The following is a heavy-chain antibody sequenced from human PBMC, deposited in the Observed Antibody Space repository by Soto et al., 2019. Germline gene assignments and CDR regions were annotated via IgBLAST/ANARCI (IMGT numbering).Heavy chain of an antibody. D-gene: IGHD2-15*01. Sequence: QVQLQESGPGLVKPSQTLSLTCTVSGDSINTDGHYWSWVSQHPGQGLEWIGHIFFSGNTYYKPSLKSRVSISRDTSKSQFSLHLNSVTAADTAMYYCARGKGWRRSNYCYPMDLWGQGTAVTVS. CDR2: IFFSGNT. CDR1: GDSINTDGHY. CDR3: ARGKGWRRSNYCYPMDL. V-gene: IGHV4-31*03. J-gene: IGHJ6*02.